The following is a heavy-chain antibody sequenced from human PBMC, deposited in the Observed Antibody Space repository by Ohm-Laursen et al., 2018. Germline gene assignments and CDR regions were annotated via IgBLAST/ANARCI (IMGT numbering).Heavy chain of an antibody. CDR1: GFTFSSYG. CDR3: ARDRDWAIDY. J-gene: IGHJ4*02. D-gene: IGHD3/OR15-3a*01. CDR2: INAYKNDL. V-gene: IGHV3-48*02. Sequence: SLRLSCAASGFTFSSYGMHWVRQAPGKGLEWLSYINAYKNDLFYADSVKGRFTISRDNAENLLYLQMDRLRDDDTAVYYCARDRDWAIDYWGQGTLVTVSS.